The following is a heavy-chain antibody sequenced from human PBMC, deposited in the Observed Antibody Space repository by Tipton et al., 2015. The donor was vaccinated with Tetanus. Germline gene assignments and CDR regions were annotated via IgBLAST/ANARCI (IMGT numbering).Heavy chain of an antibody. CDR3: ARDPERGALNY. D-gene: IGHD1-26*01. Sequence: SLRLSCAASGFSFSTSWMSWLRQAPGKGLEWVANIKDDGSETYYVDPVKGRFTISRDNARNSLYLQINSLRVDDTADYYCARDPERGALNYWGQGTRGTVSS. V-gene: IGHV3-7*01. CDR2: IKDDGSET. CDR1: GFSFSTSW. J-gene: IGHJ4*02.